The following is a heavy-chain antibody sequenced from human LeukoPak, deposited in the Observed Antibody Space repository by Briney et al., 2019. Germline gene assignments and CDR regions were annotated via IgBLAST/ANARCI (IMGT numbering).Heavy chain of an antibody. CDR3: AGGKLRLAAAVY. CDR2: MNPNSGNT. J-gene: IGHJ4*02. V-gene: IGHV1-8*01. D-gene: IGHD6-13*01. CDR1: GYTFTSYD. Sequence: ASVKVSCKASGYTFTSYDINWVRQATGQGLEWMGWMNPNSGNTGYAQKFQGRVTMTRNTSISTAYMELSSLRSEDTAVYYCAGGKLRLAAAVYWGQGTLVTVSS.